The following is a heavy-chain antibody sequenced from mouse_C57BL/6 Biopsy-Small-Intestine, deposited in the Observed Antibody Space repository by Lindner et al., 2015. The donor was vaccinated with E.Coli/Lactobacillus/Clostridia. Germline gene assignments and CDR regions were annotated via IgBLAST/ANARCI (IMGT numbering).Heavy chain of an antibody. D-gene: IGHD2-4*01. J-gene: IGHJ4*01. CDR1: EYTFTAHV. CDR2: INPKNGNT. Sequence: SVKVSCKASEYTFTAHVLHWVRQAPGQGLEWMGWINPKNGNTRYLQRFQGRVTLTRDTSINTVYMELISLTSDDTAVYYCVRERGPRPDYGDHRGTFDYWGQGALVTVAS. V-gene: IGHV1-72*04. CDR3: VRERGPRPDYGDHRGTFDY.